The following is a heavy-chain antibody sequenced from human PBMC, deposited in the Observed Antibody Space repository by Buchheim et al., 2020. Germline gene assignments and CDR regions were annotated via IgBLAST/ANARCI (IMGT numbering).Heavy chain of an antibody. Sequence: QVTLKESGPALVKPTQTLTLTCTFSGFSLSTSGMRVSWIRQPPGKALEWLARIDWDDNKFYSTSLETRLTISKDTSKNQVVLTLTNMGPLDTATYYCARGPVGRTYGMDVWGQGTT. V-gene: IGHV2-70*04. CDR3: ARGPVGRTYGMDV. J-gene: IGHJ6*02. CDR1: GFSLSTSGMR. CDR2: IDWDDNK. D-gene: IGHD3-10*01.